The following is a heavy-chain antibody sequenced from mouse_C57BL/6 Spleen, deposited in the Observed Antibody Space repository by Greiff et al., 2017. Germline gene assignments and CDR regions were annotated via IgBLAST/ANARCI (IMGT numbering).Heavy chain of an antibody. D-gene: IGHD2-3*01. J-gene: IGHJ4*01. CDR2: ISSGSSTI. CDR3: ARDDGYYLYAMDY. V-gene: IGHV5-17*01. Sequence: QLVESGGGLVKPGGSLKLSCAASGFTFSDYGMHWVRQAPEKGLEWVAYISSGSSTIYYADTVKGRFTISRDNAKNTLFLQMTSLRSEDTAMYYCARDDGYYLYAMDYWGQGTSVTVSS. CDR1: GFTFSDYG.